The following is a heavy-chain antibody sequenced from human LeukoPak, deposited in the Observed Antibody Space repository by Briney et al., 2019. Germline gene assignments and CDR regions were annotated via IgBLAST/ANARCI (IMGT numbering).Heavy chain of an antibody. V-gene: IGHV3-21*01. Sequence: GGSLRLSCAASGFTFSSYSMNWVRQAPGKGLEWVSSISSSSSYIYYADSVKGRFTISRDNAKNSLYLQMDSLRAEDTAVYYCARNQWELPGYWGQGTLVTVSS. CDR2: ISSSSSYI. J-gene: IGHJ4*02. CDR1: GFTFSSYS. CDR3: ARNQWELPGY. D-gene: IGHD1-26*01.